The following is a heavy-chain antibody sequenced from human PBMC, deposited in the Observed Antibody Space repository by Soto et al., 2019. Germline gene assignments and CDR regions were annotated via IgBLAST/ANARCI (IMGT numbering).Heavy chain of an antibody. CDR3: ARDKSRPQLSGNYYYITDV. Sequence: QVHLVQSGAEVKKPGSSVKVSCKVSGGTFNTYAISWVRQAPGQGLEWMGGIIPVFRAPDYAQKFQGRVTITADESARIAYMELKSLGTEATSVYYCARDKSRPQLSGNYYYITDVWGQGTSVTVPS. V-gene: IGHV1-69*12. J-gene: IGHJ6*02. CDR2: IIPVFRAP. CDR1: GGTFNTYA. D-gene: IGHD6-13*01.